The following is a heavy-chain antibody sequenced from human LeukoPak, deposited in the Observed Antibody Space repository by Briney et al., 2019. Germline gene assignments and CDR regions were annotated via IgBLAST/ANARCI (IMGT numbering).Heavy chain of an antibody. D-gene: IGHD3-10*01. Sequence: GGSLRLSCAASGFTVSSNYMSWVRQAPGKGLEWVSVIYSGGSTYYADSVKGRFTISRDNSKNTLYLQMNSLRAEDTAVYYCARDVAVSDYYGSGSYRIWYYYYYMDVWGKGTTVTVSS. J-gene: IGHJ6*03. CDR1: GFTVSSNY. CDR2: IYSGGST. CDR3: ARDVAVSDYYGSGSYRIWYYYYYMDV. V-gene: IGHV3-53*01.